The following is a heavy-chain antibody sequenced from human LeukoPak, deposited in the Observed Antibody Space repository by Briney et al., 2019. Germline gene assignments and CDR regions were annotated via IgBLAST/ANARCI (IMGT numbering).Heavy chain of an antibody. V-gene: IGHV3-23*01. CDR3: AKDSVWPKSSFDP. D-gene: IGHD2-8*01. J-gene: IGHJ5*02. CDR2: ISGSGGST. Sequence: GGSLRLSCAASGFTFSSYAMSWVRQAPGKGLEGVSGISGSGGSTYYADSVKCRFTISRDNSKNTLYLQMNSLRADDTAVYYYAKDSVWPKSSFDPWGQGTLVTVSS. CDR1: GFTFSSYA.